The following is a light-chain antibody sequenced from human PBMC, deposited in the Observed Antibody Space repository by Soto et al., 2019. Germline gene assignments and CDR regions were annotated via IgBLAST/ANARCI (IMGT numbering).Light chain of an antibody. CDR2: KAS. CDR1: QSISSW. J-gene: IGKJ3*01. Sequence: DIQMTQSPSTPSASVGDRVTITCRASQSISSWLAWYQQKPGKAPKLLIYKASTLDSGVPSRFSGSGSGTDFTLTISSLQPDDFATYYCQQYDSYSLSFGPGTKVEIK. V-gene: IGKV1-5*03. CDR3: QQYDSYSLS.